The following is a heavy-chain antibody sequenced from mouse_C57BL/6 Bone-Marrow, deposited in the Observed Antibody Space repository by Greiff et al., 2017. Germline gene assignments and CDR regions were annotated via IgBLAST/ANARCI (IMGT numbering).Heavy chain of an antibody. J-gene: IGHJ3*01. CDR2: IYPRSGNT. D-gene: IGHD2-10*02. V-gene: IGHV1-81*01. Sequence: VQLQQSGAELARPGASVKLSCTASGFTFTSYGISWVKQRTGQGLEWIGEIYPRSGNTYYNEKFKGKDTLTADKSSSTAYMELRSLTSEDSAVYFCGRGYGNPAYWGQGTLVTVSA. CDR3: GRGYGNPAY. CDR1: GFTFTSYG.